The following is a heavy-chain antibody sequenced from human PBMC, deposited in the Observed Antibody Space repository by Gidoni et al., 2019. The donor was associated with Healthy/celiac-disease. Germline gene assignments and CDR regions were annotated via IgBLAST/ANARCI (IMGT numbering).Heavy chain of an antibody. CDR3: TRDRYDSSGLYYYYYMDV. D-gene: IGHD3-22*01. CDR2: IRSKAYGGTT. V-gene: IGHV3-49*03. Sequence: EVQLVESGGGLVQPGRSLRLSCTASGFTFGDYAMSWFRQAPGKGLEWVGFIRSKAYGGTTEYAASVKGRFTIARDDSKSIAYLQMNSLKTEDTAVYYCTRDRYDSSGLYYYYYMDVWGKGTTVTVSS. J-gene: IGHJ6*03. CDR1: GFTFGDYA.